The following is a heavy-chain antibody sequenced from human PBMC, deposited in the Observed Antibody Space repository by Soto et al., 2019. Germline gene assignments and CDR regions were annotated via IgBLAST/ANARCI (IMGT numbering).Heavy chain of an antibody. CDR2: INAGNGNT. CDR1: GYTFTSYA. J-gene: IGHJ5*02. Sequence: GASVKVSCKASGYTFTSYAMHWVRQAPGQRLEWMGWINAGNGNTKYSQKFQGRVTITRDTSASTAYMELSSLRSEDTAVYYCARVARQLGYNWFDPWGQGTMVTVSS. V-gene: IGHV1-3*01. D-gene: IGHD6-13*01. CDR3: ARVARQLGYNWFDP.